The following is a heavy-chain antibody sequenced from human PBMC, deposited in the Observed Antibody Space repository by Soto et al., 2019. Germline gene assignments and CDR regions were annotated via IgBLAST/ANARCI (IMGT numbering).Heavy chain of an antibody. J-gene: IGHJ6*02. CDR1: GGSISSGDHY. Sequence: LSLTCTVSGGSISSGDHYWSWIRQPPGKGLEWIGYIYYSGTTYYNPSLKSRVTISVDTSENQFSLKVNSVTAADTAVYYCARALIQLWPHYYYGMDVWGQGTTVTVSS. V-gene: IGHV4-30-4*01. CDR3: ARALIQLWPHYYYGMDV. D-gene: IGHD5-18*01. CDR2: IYYSGTT.